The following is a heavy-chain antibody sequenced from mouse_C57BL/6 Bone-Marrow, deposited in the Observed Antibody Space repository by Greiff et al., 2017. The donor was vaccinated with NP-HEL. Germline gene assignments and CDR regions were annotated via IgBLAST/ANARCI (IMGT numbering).Heavy chain of an antibody. Sequence: EVKLVESGEGLVKPGGSLKLSCAASGFTFSSYAMSWVRQTPEKRLEWVAYISSGGDYIYYVDTVKGRFTISRDNARNTLYLQMSSLKSEDTAMYYCTRDRLLPYYYAMDYWGQGTSVTVSS. V-gene: IGHV5-9-1*02. J-gene: IGHJ4*01. CDR3: TRDRLLPYYYAMDY. CDR1: GFTFSSYA. D-gene: IGHD2-3*01. CDR2: ISSGGDYI.